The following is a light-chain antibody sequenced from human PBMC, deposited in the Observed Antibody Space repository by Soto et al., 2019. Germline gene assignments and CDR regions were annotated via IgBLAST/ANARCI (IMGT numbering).Light chain of an antibody. J-gene: IGKJ4*01. Sequence: EIVLTQSPGTLSLSPGERATLSCRASQSVSSSYLAWYQQKPGQAPRLLIYGASSRATGIPDRFSGSGSGTDFTLTISRLEPEDFAVDYCQQYGSSPPGVTFGGGTKVEIK. CDR2: GAS. CDR3: QQYGSSPPGVT. V-gene: IGKV3-20*01. CDR1: QSVSSSY.